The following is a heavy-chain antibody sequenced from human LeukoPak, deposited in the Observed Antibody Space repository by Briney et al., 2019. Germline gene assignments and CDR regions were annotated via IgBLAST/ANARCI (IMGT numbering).Heavy chain of an antibody. V-gene: IGHV3-11*01. CDR3: ARSMIVVVMDY. J-gene: IGHJ4*02. CDR2: ISSSGSTI. Sequence: GGSLRLSWAASGFTFSDYYMSWLRQAPGKGLEWVSYISSSGSTIYYADSVKGRFTISRDNAKNSLYLQMNSLRAEDTAVYYCARSMIVVVMDYWGQGTLVTVSS. CDR1: GFTFSDYY. D-gene: IGHD3-22*01.